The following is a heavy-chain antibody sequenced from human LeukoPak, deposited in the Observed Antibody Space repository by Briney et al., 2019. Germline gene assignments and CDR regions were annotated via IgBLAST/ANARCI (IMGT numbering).Heavy chain of an antibody. CDR3: AKDTTGGAISSGYYDY. CDR2: IRYDGSIK. D-gene: IGHD3-22*01. V-gene: IGHV3-30*02. J-gene: IGHJ4*02. CDR1: GFTFSSYG. Sequence: GGSLRLSCAASGFTFSSYGMHWVRQAPGKGLEWVAFIRYDGSIKYYADSVKGRFTISRDNSKNTLFLQMNSLRAEDTALYYCAKDTTGGAISSGYYDYWGQGTLVTVSS.